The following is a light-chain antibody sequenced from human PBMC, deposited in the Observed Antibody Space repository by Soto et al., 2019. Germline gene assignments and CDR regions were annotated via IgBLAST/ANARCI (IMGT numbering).Light chain of an antibody. CDR2: AAS. Sequence: DIQLTQSPSFLSASVGDRVTITGQASQGISSYLAWYQQKPGKAPKLLIYAASTLQSGVPSRFSGSGSGTEFTLTISSLQPEDFATYYCQQLNSYPLTFGGGTKVEIK. V-gene: IGKV1-9*01. CDR1: QGISSY. J-gene: IGKJ4*01. CDR3: QQLNSYPLT.